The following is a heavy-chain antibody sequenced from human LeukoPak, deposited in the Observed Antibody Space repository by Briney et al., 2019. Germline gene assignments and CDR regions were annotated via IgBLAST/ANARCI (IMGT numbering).Heavy chain of an antibody. CDR3: ARDRFQYYYDSSGYYFFDY. D-gene: IGHD3-22*01. CDR2: IIPIFGTA. J-gene: IGHJ4*02. CDR1: GGTFSSYA. V-gene: IGHV1-69*05. Sequence: SVKVSCKASGGTFSSYAISWVRQAPGQGLEWMGGIIPIFGTANYAQKFQGRVTMTTDTSTSTAYMELRSLRSDDTAVYYCARDRFQYYYDSSGYYFFDYWGQGTLVTVSS.